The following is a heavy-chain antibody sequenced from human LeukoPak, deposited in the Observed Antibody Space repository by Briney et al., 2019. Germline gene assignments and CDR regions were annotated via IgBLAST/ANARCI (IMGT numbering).Heavy chain of an antibody. CDR3: AKDIRVAAAGTPRAFDY. Sequence: GRSLRLSCTASGFTFDDYAMHWVRQAPGKGLEWVSGINWNSNNIAYADSVRGRFTISRDNAKNSLYLQMNSLRAEDTALYYCAKDIRVAAAGTPRAFDYWGQGTLVTVSS. CDR2: INWNSNNI. D-gene: IGHD6-13*01. V-gene: IGHV3-9*01. J-gene: IGHJ4*02. CDR1: GFTFDDYA.